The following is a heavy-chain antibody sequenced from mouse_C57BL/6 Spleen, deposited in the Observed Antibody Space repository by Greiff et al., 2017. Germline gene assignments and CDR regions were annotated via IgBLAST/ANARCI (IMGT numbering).Heavy chain of an antibody. CDR3: ARRSNYGDYYAMDY. CDR2: IYPRDGST. J-gene: IGHJ4*01. CDR1: GYTFTSYD. V-gene: IGHV1-85*01. D-gene: IGHD2-5*01. Sequence: VQLQQSGPELVKPGASVKLSCKASGYTFTSYDINWVKQRPGQGLEWIGWIYPRDGSTKYNEKFKGKATLTVDTSSSTAYMELHSLTSEDSAVYFCARRSNYGDYYAMDYWGQGTSVTVSS.